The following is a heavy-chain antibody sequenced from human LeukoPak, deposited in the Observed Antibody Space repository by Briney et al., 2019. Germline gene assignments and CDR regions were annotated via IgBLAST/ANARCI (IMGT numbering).Heavy chain of an antibody. V-gene: IGHV5-51*01. CDR2: IYPGDSDT. CDR1: GYSFTSYW. J-gene: IGHJ3*02. D-gene: IGHD2-2*02. CDR3: AAHESFYCSSTSCYTWHAFDI. Sequence: GESLKISCKGSGYSFTSYWIGWARQMPGKGLEWMGIIYPGDSDTRYSPSFQGQVTISADKSISTAYLQWSSLKASDTAMYYCAAHESFYCSSTSCYTWHAFDIWGQGTMVTVSS.